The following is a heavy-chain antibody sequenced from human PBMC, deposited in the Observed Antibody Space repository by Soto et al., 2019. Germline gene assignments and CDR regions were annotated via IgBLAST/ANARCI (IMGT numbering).Heavy chain of an antibody. J-gene: IGHJ4*02. Sequence: SQTLSLTCAISGDSVSSNSAAWNWIRRSPSRGLEWLGRTYYRSKWYNDYAVSVKSRITINPDTSKNQFSLQLNSVTPEDTAVYYCARGLDHAGTNGFDYWGQGTLVTVSS. CDR2: TYYRSKWYN. CDR1: GDSVSSNSAA. CDR3: ARGLDHAGTNGFDY. V-gene: IGHV6-1*01. D-gene: IGHD1-1*01.